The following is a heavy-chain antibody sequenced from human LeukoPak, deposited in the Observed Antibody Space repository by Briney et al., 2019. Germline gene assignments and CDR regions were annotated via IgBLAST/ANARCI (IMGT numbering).Heavy chain of an antibody. D-gene: IGHD3-10*01. J-gene: IGHJ5*02. CDR3: ARGRLLWFGELKWFDP. CDR2: INHSGST. V-gene: IGHV4-34*01. CDR1: GGSFSGYY. Sequence: SETLSLTCAVYGGSFSGYYWSWIRQPPGKGLEWIGEINHSGSTNYNPSLKSRVTISADTSKNQFSLKLSSVTAADTAVYYCARGRLLWFGELKWFDPWGQGTLVTVSS.